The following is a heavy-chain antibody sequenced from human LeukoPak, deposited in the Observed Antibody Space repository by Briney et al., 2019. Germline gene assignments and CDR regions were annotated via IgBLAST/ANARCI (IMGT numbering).Heavy chain of an antibody. CDR2: ISAYNGNT. J-gene: IGHJ4*02. CDR1: GYTFTANG. CDR3: ARSGHCSGAGCYAEGIDY. D-gene: IGHD2-2*01. V-gene: IGHV1-18*01. Sequence: GASVKVSCKASGYTFTANGITWVRQAPGQGLEWMGWISAYNGNTVYAQMFQGRVTMITDTSTSTAYMEVMNLRSDDTAMYFCARSGHCSGAGCYAEGIDYWGQGTLVTVSS.